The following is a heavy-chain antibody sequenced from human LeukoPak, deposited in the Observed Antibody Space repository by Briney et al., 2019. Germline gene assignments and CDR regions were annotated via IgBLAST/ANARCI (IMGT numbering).Heavy chain of an antibody. D-gene: IGHD3-22*01. CDR3: ARERYDSSGYYYYDAFDI. CDR1: GFTFDDYA. V-gene: IGHV3-43D*03. CDR2: ISWDGGST. Sequence: GGSLRLSCAASGFTFDDYAMHWVRQAPGKGLEWVSLISWDGGSTYYADSVKGRFTISRDNSKNSLYLQMNSLRAEDTAVYYCARERYDSSGYYYYDAFDIWGQGTMVTVSS. J-gene: IGHJ3*02.